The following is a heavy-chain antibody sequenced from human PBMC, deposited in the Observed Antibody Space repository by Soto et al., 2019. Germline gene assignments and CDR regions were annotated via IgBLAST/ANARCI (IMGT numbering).Heavy chain of an antibody. CDR3: AKRKGDASVSWYALDS. CDR2: VLYDGSKT. CDR1: GFTFSNNA. D-gene: IGHD6-13*01. J-gene: IGHJ4*02. V-gene: IGHV3-30*18. Sequence: QVQLVESGGGVVQPGRSLRLSCAASGFTFSNNAMHWVRQAPGKGLEWVAVVLYDGSKTYYADSVKGRFTISRDHSKNTLYLQMNSLRVEDTALYYCAKRKGDASVSWYALDSWGQGTLVTVSS.